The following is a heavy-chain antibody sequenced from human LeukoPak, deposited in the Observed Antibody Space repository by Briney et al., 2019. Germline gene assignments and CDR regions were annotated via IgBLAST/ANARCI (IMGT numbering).Heavy chain of an antibody. Sequence: SETLSLTCAVYGGSFSGYYWSWIRQPPGKGLEWIGEINHSGSTNYNPSLKSRVTISVDTSKNQFSLKLSSVTAADTAVYYCARGTAAAGFDYWGQGTLVIVSS. V-gene: IGHV4-34*01. CDR2: INHSGST. CDR1: GGSFSGYY. J-gene: IGHJ4*02. CDR3: ARGTAAAGFDY. D-gene: IGHD6-13*01.